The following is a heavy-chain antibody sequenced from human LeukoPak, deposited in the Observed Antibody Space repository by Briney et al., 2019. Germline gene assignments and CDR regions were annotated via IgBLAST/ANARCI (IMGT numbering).Heavy chain of an antibody. CDR3: ARDRAAIFGVVINPPMDV. Sequence: GGSLRLSCAASGFTFSSYSMNWVRQAPGKGPEWVSSISSSSSYIYYADSVKGRFTISRDNAKNSLYPQMNSLRAEDTAVYYCARDRAAIFGVVINPPMDVWGKGTTVTVSS. D-gene: IGHD3-3*01. CDR2: ISSSSSYI. J-gene: IGHJ6*03. V-gene: IGHV3-21*01. CDR1: GFTFSSYS.